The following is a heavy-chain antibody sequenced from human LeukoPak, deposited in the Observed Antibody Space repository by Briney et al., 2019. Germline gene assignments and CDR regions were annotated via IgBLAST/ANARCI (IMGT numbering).Heavy chain of an antibody. V-gene: IGHV4-59*08. CDR1: GGSXSXYH. D-gene: IGHD2-15*01. CDR3: ARRPSAYCSGGGCLNYWHFDL. Sequence: PSETLSLTCTVSGGSXSXYHWXWIXXPPGKXLEXIGXXYXXXXTNYNPSLKGRVSXSLDTSKNQFSLQLSSVTAADTAVYYCARRPSAYCSGGGCLNYWHFDLWGRGTLVTVSS. CDR2: XYXXXXT. J-gene: IGHJ2*01.